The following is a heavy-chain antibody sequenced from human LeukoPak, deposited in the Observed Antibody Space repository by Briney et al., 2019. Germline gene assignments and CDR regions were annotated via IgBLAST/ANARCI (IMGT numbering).Heavy chain of an antibody. CDR2: INPNSGGT. J-gene: IGHJ2*01. V-gene: IGHV1-2*02. CDR1: GYTFTGYY. D-gene: IGHD2-21*02. Sequence: ASVKVSCKASGYTFTGYYMHWVRQAPGQGLEWMGWINPNSGGTNYAQKFQGRVTMTRDTSISTAYMELSRLRSDDTAVYYCARGRSEESYCGGDCWYFDLWGRGTLVTVSS. CDR3: ARGRSEESYCGGDCWYFDL.